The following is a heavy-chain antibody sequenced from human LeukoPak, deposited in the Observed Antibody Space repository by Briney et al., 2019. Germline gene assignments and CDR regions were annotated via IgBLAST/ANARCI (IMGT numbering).Heavy chain of an antibody. Sequence: SQTLSLTCIVSGGSISSGDYYWSWIRQPPGKGLEWFGSVYDSGETYFNPSLMSRVTMSVDRSKNQFSLKLNSVTAADTAVYYCARDFDGDHDQDAFDMWGQGTLVTVSS. D-gene: IGHD4-17*01. CDR1: GGSISSGDYY. CDR3: ARDFDGDHDQDAFDM. CDR2: VYDSGET. J-gene: IGHJ3*02. V-gene: IGHV4-30-2*01.